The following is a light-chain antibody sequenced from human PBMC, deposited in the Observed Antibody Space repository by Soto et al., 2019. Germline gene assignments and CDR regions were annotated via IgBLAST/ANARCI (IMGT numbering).Light chain of an antibody. CDR1: QSVSPSS. CDR3: QQRSNWPPWT. CDR2: GAS. V-gene: IGKV3D-20*02. Sequence: EILLTQSPGTLSLSPGERATLSCRASQSVSPSSLAWYQQRPGQSPRLLIYGASSRATGIPDRFSGRGSGTDFTLIISSLEPEDFAVYYCQQRSNWPPWTFGQGTKVDNK. J-gene: IGKJ1*01.